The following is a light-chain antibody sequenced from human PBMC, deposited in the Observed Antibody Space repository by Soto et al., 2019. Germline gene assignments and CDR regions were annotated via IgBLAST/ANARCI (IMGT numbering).Light chain of an antibody. CDR3: LAYTSSNSYA. V-gene: IGLV2-18*02. Sequence: SVLPQPRSVSGFPGQSGTLSCTATSSNVGSYNRVSWYQQPPDTAPKLMIYEVSNRPSGVPDRFAGSKSGNTASLPISGLQAGEEDDYYCLAYTSSNSYAFGSGTKVTVL. J-gene: IGLJ1*01. CDR1: SSNVGSYNR. CDR2: EVS.